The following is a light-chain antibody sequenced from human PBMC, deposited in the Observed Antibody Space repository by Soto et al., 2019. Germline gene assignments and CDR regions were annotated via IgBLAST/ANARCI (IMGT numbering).Light chain of an antibody. CDR3: QQYGSSPLT. CDR2: GAS. Sequence: EIVLTQYPATLSLSPGERATLSCRASQSVSSYLAWYQQKPGQAPRLLIYGASSRATGIPDRFSGSGSGTDFTLTISRLEPEDFAVYYCQQYGSSPLTFGGGTKVDI. CDR1: QSVSSY. J-gene: IGKJ4*01. V-gene: IGKV3-20*01.